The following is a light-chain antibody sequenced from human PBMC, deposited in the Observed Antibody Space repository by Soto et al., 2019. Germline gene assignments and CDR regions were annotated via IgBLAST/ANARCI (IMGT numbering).Light chain of an antibody. J-gene: IGLJ3*02. CDR2: NND. V-gene: IGLV1-44*01. CDR1: SSNIGSNT. CDR3: AAWDDSLNGPV. Sequence: QPVLTQPPSASGTPGQRVTISCSRSSSNIGSNTVNWYHHLPGTAPKILIYNNDQRPSGVPDRFSGSKSGTSASLAISGLQSEDEADYYCAAWDDSLNGPVFGGGTKVTVL.